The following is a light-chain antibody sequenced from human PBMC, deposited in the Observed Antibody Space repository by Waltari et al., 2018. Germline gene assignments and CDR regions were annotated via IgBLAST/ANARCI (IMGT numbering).Light chain of an antibody. J-gene: IGKJ1*01. Sequence: EIVLTQSPGTLSLSPGERATLSCRASQSVSSSYLAWYQQKPGQDPRLPIYGSSSRATGIPDRFRGSGSGTDFTLTISRLEPEDFAVYYCQQYGSSAWTFGQGTKVEIK. CDR3: QQYGSSAWT. CDR2: GSS. CDR1: QSVSSSY. V-gene: IGKV3-20*01.